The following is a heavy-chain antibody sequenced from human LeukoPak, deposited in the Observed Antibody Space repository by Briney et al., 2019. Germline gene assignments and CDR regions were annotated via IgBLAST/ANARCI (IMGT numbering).Heavy chain of an antibody. J-gene: IGHJ6*02. D-gene: IGHD3/OR15-3a*01. Sequence: EASVKVSCKASGYTFTSYGISWVRQAPGQGLEWMGWISAYNGNTNYAQKLQGRVTMTTDTSTSTAYMELRSLRSDDTAVYYCARDGLGSSYYYSGMDVWGQGTTVTVSS. CDR3: ARDGLGSSYYYSGMDV. V-gene: IGHV1-18*01. CDR1: GYTFTSYG. CDR2: ISAYNGNT.